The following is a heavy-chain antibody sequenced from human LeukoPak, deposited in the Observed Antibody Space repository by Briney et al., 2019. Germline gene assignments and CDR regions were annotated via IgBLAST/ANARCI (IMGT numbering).Heavy chain of an antibody. V-gene: IGHV1-46*01. J-gene: IGHJ3*02. Sequence: WASVKVCCKASGYTFTSYYMHWVRQAPGQGLEWMGIINPRGGSTSYAQKFQGRVTMTRDTSTSTVYMELSSLRSEDTAVYYCASQRAVTAISYDAFDIWGQGTMVTVSS. CDR3: ASQRAVTAISYDAFDI. CDR1: GYTFTSYY. CDR2: INPRGGST. D-gene: IGHD2-21*02.